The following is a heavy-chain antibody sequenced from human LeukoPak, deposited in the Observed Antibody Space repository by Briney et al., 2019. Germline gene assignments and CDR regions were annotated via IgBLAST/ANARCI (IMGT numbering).Heavy chain of an antibody. CDR3: ARGYSYASGAFDI. J-gene: IGHJ3*02. CDR1: GFTFSSYA. D-gene: IGHD2-15*01. V-gene: IGHV3-30-3*01. Sequence: PGRSLRLSCAASGFTFSSYAMHWVRQAPGKGLEWVAAISYDGSNKYYADSVKGRFTISRDNSKNTLYLQMNSLRAEDTAVYYCARGYSYASGAFDIWGQGTMVTVSS. CDR2: ISYDGSNK.